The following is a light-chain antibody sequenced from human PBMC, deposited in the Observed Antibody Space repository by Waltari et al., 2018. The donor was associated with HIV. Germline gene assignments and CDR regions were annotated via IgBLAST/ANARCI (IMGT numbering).Light chain of an antibody. CDR2: GAS. CDR3: QQFNSYPVT. CDR1: QGISSH. J-gene: IGKJ4*01. V-gene: IGKV1-9*01. Sequence: DIQLTQSPSFLSASVGDRVTITCRASQGISSHLAWYQQKPGKAPILLIYGASTLESGVPSRFRGSRSGTQFTLTISSLQPEDFATYYSQQFNSYPVTFGGGTKVEIK.